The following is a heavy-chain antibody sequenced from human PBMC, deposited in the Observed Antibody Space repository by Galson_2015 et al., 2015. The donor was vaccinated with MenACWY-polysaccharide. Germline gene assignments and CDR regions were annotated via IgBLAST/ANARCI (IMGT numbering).Heavy chain of an antibody. CDR3: AGDRITGDTRWEFDY. CDR1: GFTFNRFS. D-gene: IGHD7-27*01. V-gene: IGHV3-23*01. J-gene: IGHJ4*02. CDR2: IGATGGDT. Sequence: SLRLSCAASGFTFNRFSMSWVRQAPMKGLEWVSGIGATGGDTHYADPVKGRFSISRDNSKNTLFLQMNSLRAEDTAIYYCAGDRITGDTRWEFDYWGQGILVTVSA.